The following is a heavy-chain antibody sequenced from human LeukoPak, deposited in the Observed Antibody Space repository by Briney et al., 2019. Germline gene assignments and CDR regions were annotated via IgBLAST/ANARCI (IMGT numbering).Heavy chain of an antibody. CDR1: GGSFSGYY. V-gene: IGHV4-34*01. CDR3: ARGEFATIFGVVIENYYYGMDV. Sequence: SETLSLTCAVYGGSFSGYYWSWIRQPPGKGLEWIGEINHSGSTNYNPPLKSRVTISVDTSKNQFSLKLSSVTAADTAVYYCARGEFATIFGVVIENYYYGMDVWGQGTTVTVSS. CDR2: INHSGST. J-gene: IGHJ6*02. D-gene: IGHD3-3*01.